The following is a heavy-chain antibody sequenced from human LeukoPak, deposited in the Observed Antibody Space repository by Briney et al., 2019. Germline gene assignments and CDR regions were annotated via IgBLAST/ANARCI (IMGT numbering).Heavy chain of an antibody. J-gene: IGHJ4*02. CDR2: INPNSGGT. CDR3: ARVYSQRGWFVAGY. V-gene: IGHV1-2*02. Sequence: GASVKVSCKASGYTFTGYYMHWVRQAPGQGLEWMGWINPNSGGTNYAQEFQGRVTMTRDTSISTAYMELSRLRSDDTAVYYCARVYSQRGWFVAGYWGQGTLVTVSS. CDR1: GYTFTGYY. D-gene: IGHD6-19*01.